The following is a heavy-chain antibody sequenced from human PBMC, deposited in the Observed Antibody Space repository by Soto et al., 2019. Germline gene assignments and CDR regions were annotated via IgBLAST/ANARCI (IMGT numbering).Heavy chain of an antibody. J-gene: IGHJ4*02. D-gene: IGHD6-6*01. CDR2: IYYSGST. CDR1: GGSISSSSYY. CDR3: ASLYSSSSPFDY. Sequence: SETLSLTCTVSGGSISSSSYYWGWIRQPPGKGLEWIGSIYYSGSTYYNPSLKSRVTISVDTSKNQFSLKLSSVTAADTAVYYCASLYSSSSPFDYWGQGTLVTVSS. V-gene: IGHV4-39*01.